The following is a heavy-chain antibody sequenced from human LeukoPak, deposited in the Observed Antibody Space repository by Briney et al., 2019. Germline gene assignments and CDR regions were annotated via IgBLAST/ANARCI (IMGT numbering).Heavy chain of an antibody. CDR1: GYTFTGYY. D-gene: IGHD3-22*01. CDR3: ARVPIYYYDSSGDMDV. Sequence: ASVKVSCKASGYTFTGYYMHWVRQAPGQGLEWMGWMNPNSGNTGYAQKFQGRVTMTRNTSISTAYMELSSLRSEDTAVYYCARVPIYYYDSSGDMDVWGKGTTVTISS. V-gene: IGHV1-8*02. CDR2: MNPNSGNT. J-gene: IGHJ6*03.